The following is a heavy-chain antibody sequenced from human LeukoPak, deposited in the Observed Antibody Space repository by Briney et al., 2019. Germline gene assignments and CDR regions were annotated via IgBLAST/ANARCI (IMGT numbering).Heavy chain of an antibody. CDR1: GGSISSSSYY. J-gene: IGHJ6*03. V-gene: IGHV4-39*07. CDR2: IYYTGST. CDR3: ARTGGSFYFYYYMDV. D-gene: IGHD1-26*01. Sequence: SETLSLTCTVSGGSISSSSYYWGWIRQPPGKGLEWIGSIYYTGSTYYNPSLKSRVTISVDTSKNQFSLKLSSVTAADTAVYYCARTGGSFYFYYYMDVWGKGTTVTVSS.